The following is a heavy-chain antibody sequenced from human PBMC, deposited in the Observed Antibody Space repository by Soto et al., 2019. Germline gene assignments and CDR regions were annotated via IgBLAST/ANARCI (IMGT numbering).Heavy chain of an antibody. CDR3: ARGSDYFDY. CDR1: GFTFSSYS. CDR2: ISSSSSTI. J-gene: IGHJ4*02. Sequence: GGSLRLSCAASGFTFSSYSMNWVRQAPGKGLEWVSYISSSSSTIYYADSVKGRFTISRDNAKNSLYLQMNSLRAEDTAVYYCARGSDYFDYWGQGTLVTVSS. V-gene: IGHV3-48*01. D-gene: IGHD3-10*01.